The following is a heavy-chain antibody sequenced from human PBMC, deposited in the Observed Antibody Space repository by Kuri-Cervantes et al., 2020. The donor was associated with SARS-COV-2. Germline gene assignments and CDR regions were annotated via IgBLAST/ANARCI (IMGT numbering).Heavy chain of an antibody. CDR2: ISGSGGST. D-gene: IGHD2-2*02. V-gene: IGHV3-23*01. J-gene: IGHJ6*03. CDR1: GFTFSSYA. CDR3: AKDPVGGYCSSTSCYRRDYYYMDV. Sequence: GESLKISCAASGFTFSSYAMSWVRQAPGKGLEWVSAISGSGGSTYYADSVKGRFTISRDNSKNTLYLQMNSLRAEDTAVYYCAKDPVGGYCSSTSCYRRDYYYMDVWGKGTTVTVSS.